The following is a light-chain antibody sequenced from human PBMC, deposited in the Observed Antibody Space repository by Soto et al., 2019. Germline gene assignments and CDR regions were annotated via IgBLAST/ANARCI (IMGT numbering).Light chain of an antibody. V-gene: IGLV7-46*01. CDR1: TGAVTSGHY. CDR3: LLSYAGAWV. CDR2: DTT. Sequence: QAVVTQEPSLTVSPGGTVTLTCGSSTGAVTSGHYPYWFQQKSGQAPRTLIYDTTNRHSWTPARFSGSLLGGKAALTLSGAQPDDEADYYCLLSYAGAWVFGGGTKLTVL. J-gene: IGLJ3*02.